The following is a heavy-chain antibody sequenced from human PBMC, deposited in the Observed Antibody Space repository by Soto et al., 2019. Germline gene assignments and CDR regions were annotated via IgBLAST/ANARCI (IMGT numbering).Heavy chain of an antibody. Sequence: GGSLRLSCAASSLTFRSDWMYWVRQVPGKGLECLSRINGDGGSTTYADSVKGRFTISRDNAKNTLYLQMNSLTAEDTAVYYCARRVPGSMDVWGQGTTVTVSS. CDR1: SLTFRSDW. J-gene: IGHJ6*02. V-gene: IGHV3-74*01. CDR3: ARRVPGSMDV. CDR2: INGDGGST.